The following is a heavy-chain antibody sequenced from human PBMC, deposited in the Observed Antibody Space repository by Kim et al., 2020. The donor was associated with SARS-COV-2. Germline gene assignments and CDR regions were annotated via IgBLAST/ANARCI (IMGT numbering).Heavy chain of an antibody. V-gene: IGHV1-46*01. CDR1: GYTFTSYY. CDR3: AREESYSCSSTSCYSNWFDP. CDR2: INPSGGST. D-gene: IGHD2-2*01. Sequence: ASVKVSCKASGYTFTSYYMHWVRQAPGQGLEWMGIINPSGGSTSYAQKFQGRVTMTRDTSTSTVYMELSSLRSEDTAVYYCAREESYSCSSTSCYSNWFDPWGQGTLVTVSS. J-gene: IGHJ5*02.